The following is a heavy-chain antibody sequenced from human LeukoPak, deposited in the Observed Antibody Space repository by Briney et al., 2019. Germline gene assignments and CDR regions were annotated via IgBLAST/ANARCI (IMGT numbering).Heavy chain of an antibody. CDR1: GYTFTSYA. CDR3: AREYKGYYGSGSYFDP. J-gene: IGHJ5*02. D-gene: IGHD3-10*01. V-gene: IGHV7-4-1*02. CDR2: INTNTGNP. Sequence: GASVKVSCKASGYTFTSYAMNWVRQAPGQGLEWMGWINTNTGNPTYAQGFTGRFVFSLDTSVSTAYLQISSLKAEDTAVYYCAREYKGYYGSGSYFDPWGQGTLVTVSS.